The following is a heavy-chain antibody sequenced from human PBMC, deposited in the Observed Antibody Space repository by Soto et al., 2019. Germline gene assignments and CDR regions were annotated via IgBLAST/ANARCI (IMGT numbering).Heavy chain of an antibody. V-gene: IGHV1-2*02. CDR1: GSTHTIYF. CDR3: ARGGSYYAH. D-gene: IGHD1-26*01. Sequence: QVQLVQSGAEVKQPGASVRVSCKASGSTHTIYFIHWLRQAPGQGLEWMGWINSVSGGTNYAHKFQGRVTMTRDTSPTTAFMALRGLRSDDTAVYYCARGGSYYAHWGQGTLVTVSS. CDR2: INSVSGGT. J-gene: IGHJ4*02.